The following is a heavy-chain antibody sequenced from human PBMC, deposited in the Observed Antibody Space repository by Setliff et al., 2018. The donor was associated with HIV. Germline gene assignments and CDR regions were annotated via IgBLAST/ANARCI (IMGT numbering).Heavy chain of an antibody. D-gene: IGHD6-13*01. CDR1: GLTFSSYW. CDR2: IKEDGSEK. CDR3: ARGGSNSWSPFDY. V-gene: IGHV3-7*01. J-gene: IGHJ4*02. Sequence: PGGSLRLSCAASGLTFSSYWMSWVRQAPGKGLEWMANIKEDGSEKYYVDSVKGRFTISRDNTKNSLYLPLNSLRAEDTAVYYCARGGSNSWSPFDYWGQGTLVTVSS.